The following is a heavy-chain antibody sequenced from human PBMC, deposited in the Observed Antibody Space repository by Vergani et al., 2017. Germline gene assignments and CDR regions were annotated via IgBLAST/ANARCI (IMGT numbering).Heavy chain of an antibody. CDR3: ARLTDDYDSSGYYSYYYYGMDV. J-gene: IGHJ6*02. D-gene: IGHD3-22*01. CDR2: IYPGDSDT. CDR1: GYSFTSYW. Sequence: EVQLVQSGAEVKKPGESLKISCKGSGYSFTSYWIGWVRQMPGKGLEWMGIIYPGDSDTRYSPSFQGQVTISADKSISTAYLQWSSLKASDTAMYYCARLTDDYDSSGYYSYYYYGMDVWGQGTTVTVSS. V-gene: IGHV5-51*03.